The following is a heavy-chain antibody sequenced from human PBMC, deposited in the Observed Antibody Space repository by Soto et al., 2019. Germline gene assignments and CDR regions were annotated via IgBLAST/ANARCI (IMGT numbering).Heavy chain of an antibody. CDR1: GFTFSSYA. Sequence: EVQLLESGGGLVQPGGSLRLSCAASGFTFSSYAMSWVRQAPGKGLEWVSIISDSGSSTYYADSVKGRFTISRDNSKNTRNLQMNSLRAEDTAVYYCARRAGGSTSSFPRYFDCWGRGTLVTVSS. CDR3: ARRAGGSTSSFPRYFDC. J-gene: IGHJ4*02. V-gene: IGHV3-23*01. D-gene: IGHD2-15*01. CDR2: ISDSGSST.